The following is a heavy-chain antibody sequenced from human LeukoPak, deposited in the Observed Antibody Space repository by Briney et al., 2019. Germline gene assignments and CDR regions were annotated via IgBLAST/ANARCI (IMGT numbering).Heavy chain of an antibody. D-gene: IGHD5-12*01. CDR2: FSYDGNSK. Sequence: PGRSLRLSCAASGFTFSSYAMHWVRQAPGKGLEWVTPFSYDGNSKYYADSVKGRFTISRDNSKNTLYLQMNSLRADDSAIYYCARGKGQDSGYDYFLDYWGQGTLVTVSS. CDR1: GFTFSSYA. V-gene: IGHV3-30-3*01. J-gene: IGHJ4*02. CDR3: ARGKGQDSGYDYFLDY.